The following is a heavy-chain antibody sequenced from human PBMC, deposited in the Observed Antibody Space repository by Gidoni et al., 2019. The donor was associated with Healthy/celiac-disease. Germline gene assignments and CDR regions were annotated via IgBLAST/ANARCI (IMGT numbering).Heavy chain of an antibody. CDR3: AMGPEDIVVVPAAILFDY. CDR1: GCTFSSYS. D-gene: IGHD2-2*02. J-gene: IGHJ4*01. V-gene: IGHV3-48*02. CDR2: ISSSSSTI. Sequence: EVQLVESGGGLVQPGGSLRLSCAASGCTFSSYSMNWVRQAPGTGLEWFSYISSSSSTIYYADSVTGRFTISRDNAKNSLYLQMNSLRDEHTAVYYCAMGPEDIVVVPAAILFDYWGHGPLVTVSS.